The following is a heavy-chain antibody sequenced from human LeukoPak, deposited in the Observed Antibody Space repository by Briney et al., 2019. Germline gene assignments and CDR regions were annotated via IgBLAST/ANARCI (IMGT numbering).Heavy chain of an antibody. V-gene: IGHV4-34*01. CDR2: INHSGST. Sequence: SETLSLTCAVYGGSFSGYYWSWIRQPPGKGLEWIGEINHSGSTNYNPSLKSRVTISVDTSKNQFSLKLSSVTAADTAVYYCARVHYGSGSYYYIEELDYWGQGTLVTVSS. CDR1: GGSFSGYY. D-gene: IGHD3-10*01. CDR3: ARVHYGSGSYYYIEELDY. J-gene: IGHJ4*02.